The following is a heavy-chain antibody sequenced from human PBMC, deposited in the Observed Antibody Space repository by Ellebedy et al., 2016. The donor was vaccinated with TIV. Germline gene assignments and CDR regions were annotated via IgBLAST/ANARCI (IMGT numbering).Heavy chain of an antibody. CDR1: GYTFTGYY. D-gene: IGHD5-12*01. Sequence: ASVKVSCXASGYTFTGYYMHWVRQAPGQGLEWMGWINPNSGGTNYAQKFQGRVTMTRDTSISTAYMELSSLRSEDTAVYYCARAITSPEHVLRLDYYMDVWGKGTTVTVSS. CDR3: ARAITSPEHVLRLDYYMDV. J-gene: IGHJ6*03. CDR2: INPNSGGT. V-gene: IGHV1-2*02.